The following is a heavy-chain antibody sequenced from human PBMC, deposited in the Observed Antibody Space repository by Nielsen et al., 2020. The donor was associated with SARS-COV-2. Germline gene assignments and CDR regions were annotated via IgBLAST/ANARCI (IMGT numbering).Heavy chain of an antibody. J-gene: IGHJ4*02. CDR1: GFTFSSYA. D-gene: IGHD1-26*01. CDR3: VKPHMVGATRSYFDY. V-gene: IGHV3-64D*08. CDR2: ISSNGGST. Sequence: GESLKISCSASGFTFSSYAMHWVRQAPGKGLEYVSAISSNGGSTYYADSVKGRFTISRDNSKNTLYLQMSSLRAEDTAVYYCVKPHMVGATRSYFDYWGQGTLVTVSS.